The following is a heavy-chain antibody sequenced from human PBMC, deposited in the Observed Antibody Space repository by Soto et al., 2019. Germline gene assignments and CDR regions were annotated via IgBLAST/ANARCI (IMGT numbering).Heavy chain of an antibody. J-gene: IGHJ6*02. D-gene: IGHD3-3*01. CDR2: SYYSGTT. CDR3: ARGYRYFGSGYYHYCGIEG. V-gene: IGHV4-31*03. Sequence: QVQLQESGPGLVKPSQTLSLTCTVSGGSIISAGYYWSWIRQHPVQGREWIGYSYYSGTTYYNPSLKSRVTIVVDTSKRQFSLKLSSVTAADTAVYYCARGYRYFGSGYYHYCGIEGWGQGTTVTVSS. CDR1: GGSIISAGYY.